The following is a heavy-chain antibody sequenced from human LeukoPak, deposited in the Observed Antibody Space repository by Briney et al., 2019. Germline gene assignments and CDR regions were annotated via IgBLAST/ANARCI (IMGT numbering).Heavy chain of an antibody. CDR2: IKQDGSKK. CDR3: ARGEPQLSPPKGSFDY. V-gene: IGHV3-7*01. CDR1: GFTFSTYW. Sequence: PGGSLRLSCAASGFTFSTYWMSWVRQGPGKGLEWVANIKQDGSKKYYVDSVEGRFTISRDNAKNSLYLQMNSLRAEDTAVYYCARGEPQLSPPKGSFDYWGQGTLVTVSS. D-gene: IGHD1-14*01. J-gene: IGHJ4*02.